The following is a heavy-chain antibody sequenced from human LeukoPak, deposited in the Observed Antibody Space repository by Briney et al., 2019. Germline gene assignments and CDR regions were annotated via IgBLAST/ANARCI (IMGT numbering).Heavy chain of an antibody. CDR3: ASGVVAARFWFDP. D-gene: IGHD6-6*01. CDR2: IYYSGST. V-gene: IGHV4-59*01. Sequence: PSETLSLTCTVSGGSISSYYWSWIRQPPGKGLEWIGYIYYSGSTNYNPSLKSRVTISVDTSKNQFSLKLSSVTAADTAVYYCASGVVAARFWFDPWGQGTLVTVSS. J-gene: IGHJ5*02. CDR1: GGSISSYY.